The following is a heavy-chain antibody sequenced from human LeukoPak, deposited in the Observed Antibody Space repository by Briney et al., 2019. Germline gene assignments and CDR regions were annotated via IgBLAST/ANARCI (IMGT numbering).Heavy chain of an antibody. V-gene: IGHV3-23*01. CDR1: GFTFSSYG. CDR3: AKELRGGFFDY. Sequence: GGTLRLSCAASGFTFSSYGMSWVRQAPGKGLEWVSVISGSGGSTYYADSVKGRFTISRDNSKNTLYLQMDSLRAEDTAVYYCAKELRGGFFDYWGQGTLVTVSS. J-gene: IGHJ4*02. CDR2: ISGSGGST. D-gene: IGHD4-17*01.